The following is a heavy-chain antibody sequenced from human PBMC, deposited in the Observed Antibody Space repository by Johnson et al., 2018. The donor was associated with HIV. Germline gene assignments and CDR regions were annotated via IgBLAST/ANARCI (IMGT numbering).Heavy chain of an antibody. D-gene: IGHD3-16*02. J-gene: IGHJ3*01. CDR2: IGTADDT. V-gene: IGHV3-13*01. Sequence: VQLVESGGGVVQPGRSLRLSCAASGFTFSSYDMHWVRQTPGRGLEWVSGIGTADDTYYPGSVKGRFTISRENAKNSLYLQMNSLRAGDTALYYCAREAYRFGYAFDLWGQGTMVTVSS. CDR1: GFTFSSYD. CDR3: AREAYRFGYAFDL.